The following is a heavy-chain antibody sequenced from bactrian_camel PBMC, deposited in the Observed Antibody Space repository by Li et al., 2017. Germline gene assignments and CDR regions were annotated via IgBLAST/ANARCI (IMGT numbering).Heavy chain of an antibody. CDR1: GFTFSSYD. CDR3: PGVVGGMTT. J-gene: IGHJ4*01. V-gene: IGHV3S40*01. CDR2: IDSGGGIT. D-gene: IGHD5*01. Sequence: VQLVESGGGLVQPGGSLRLSCAASGFTFSSYDMSWVRQAPGKGLEWVSVIDSGGGITYYADSVKGRFTISRDNAKNTLYLQMNSLKSEDTALYTVPGVVGGMTTGARGPRSPSP.